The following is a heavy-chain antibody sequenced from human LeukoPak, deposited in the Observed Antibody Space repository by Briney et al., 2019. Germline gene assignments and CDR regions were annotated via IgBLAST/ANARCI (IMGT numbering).Heavy chain of an antibody. V-gene: IGHV1-24*01. CDR2: FDPEDGET. D-gene: IGHD6-13*01. Sequence: ASVKVSCKVSGYTLTKLSMHWVRQAPGKGLEWMGGFDPEDGETIYAQKFQGRVTMTEDTSTDTAYMELSRLRSEDTAVYYCALGHSSSWDYWGQGTLVTVSS. J-gene: IGHJ4*02. CDR1: GYTLTKLS. CDR3: ALGHSSSWDY.